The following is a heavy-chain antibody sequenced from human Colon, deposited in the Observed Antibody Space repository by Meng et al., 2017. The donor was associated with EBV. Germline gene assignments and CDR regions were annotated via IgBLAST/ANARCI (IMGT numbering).Heavy chain of an antibody. CDR1: VGSISTSDW. D-gene: IGHD2-2*01. J-gene: IGHJ4*02. V-gene: IGHV4-4*02. CDR3: ARVRVIPAAVGFDY. CDR2: IYRGGGT. Sequence: GSGPGLGGPSGTLSLPWAVSVGSISTSDWWSWVRQPPGKGLEWIGEIYRGGGTNYNPSFKSRVTISVDTSNNHFSLKLSYVTAADTAVYYCARVRVIPAAVGFDYWGQGTLVTVSS.